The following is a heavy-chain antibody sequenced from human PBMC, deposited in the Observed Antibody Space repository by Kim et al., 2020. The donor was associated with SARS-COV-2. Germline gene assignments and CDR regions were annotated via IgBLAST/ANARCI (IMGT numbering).Heavy chain of an antibody. V-gene: IGHV7-4-1*02. Sequence: NTRTPRNAQAFTGRFVFSWDTSVSTAYLQISSLKAEDTAVYYCARGPFDYWGQGTLVTVSS. CDR2: NTRTP. J-gene: IGHJ4*02. CDR3: ARGPFDY.